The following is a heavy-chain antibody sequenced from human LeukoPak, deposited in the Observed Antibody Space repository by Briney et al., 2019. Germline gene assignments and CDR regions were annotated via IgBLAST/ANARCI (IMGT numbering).Heavy chain of an antibody. CDR1: GYTFTGYY. Sequence: ASVKVSCKASGYTFTGYYMHWVRQAPGQGLEWMGCINPNSGGTNYAQTFQGRVTMTRDTSISTAYMKLSRLRTNDTAVYYCARDLRIVVVPAAIRYNWFDPWGQGTLVAVSS. V-gene: IGHV1-2*02. CDR2: INPNSGGT. D-gene: IGHD2-2*02. CDR3: ARDLRIVVVPAAIRYNWFDP. J-gene: IGHJ5*02.